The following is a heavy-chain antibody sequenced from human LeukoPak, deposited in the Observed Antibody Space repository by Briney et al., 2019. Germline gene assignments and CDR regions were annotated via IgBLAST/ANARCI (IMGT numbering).Heavy chain of an antibody. Sequence: PGGSLRLSYAASGFTFSSYAMSWVRQAPGKGLEWVSAISGRDGNTYYADSVRGRFTISRDNSKNTLYLQMISLRVEDTAIYYCAKDRIVMSGFFDYWGQGTLLTVSS. CDR2: ISGRDGNT. CDR1: GFTFSSYA. CDR3: AKDRIVMSGFFDY. V-gene: IGHV3-23*01. J-gene: IGHJ4*02. D-gene: IGHD6-19*01.